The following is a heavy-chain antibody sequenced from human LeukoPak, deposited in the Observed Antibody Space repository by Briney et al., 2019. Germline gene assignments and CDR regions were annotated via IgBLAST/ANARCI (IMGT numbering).Heavy chain of an antibody. CDR2: IKSKTDGGTT. CDR3: TTRLGAAALDY. D-gene: IGHD6-13*01. CDR1: GFTFSNAW. J-gene: IGHJ4*02. Sequence: GGSLRLSCAASGFTFSNAWMSWVRQAPGKGLEWVGCIKSKTDGGTTDYAAPVKGRFTISRDDSKNTLYLQMNSLKTEDTAVYYCTTRLGAAALDYWGQGTLVTVSS. V-gene: IGHV3-15*01.